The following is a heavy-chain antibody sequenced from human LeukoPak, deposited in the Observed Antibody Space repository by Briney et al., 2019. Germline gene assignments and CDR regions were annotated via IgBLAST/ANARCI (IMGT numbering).Heavy chain of an antibody. J-gene: IGHJ3*02. CDR3: ARIRADGDAFDI. V-gene: IGHV5-51*01. CDR1: GYRFTTYW. D-gene: IGHD4-17*01. CDR2: IYPGDSDT. Sequence: GESLKISCKGSGYRFTTYWIAWVRPMPGKGLEWMGIIYPGDSDTRYSPSFQGQVTISADRSTSTAYLQWSSLKASDTAMYYCARIRADGDAFDIWGQGTMVTVSS.